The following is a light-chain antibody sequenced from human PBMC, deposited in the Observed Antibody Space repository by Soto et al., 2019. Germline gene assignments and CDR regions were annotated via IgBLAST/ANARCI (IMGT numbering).Light chain of an antibody. J-gene: IGLJ2*01. Sequence: QSVLTQPASVSGSPGQSITISCTGTSSDVGNYNLVSWYQQHPGKAPRVIIYEGSKRPSGVSNRFSGSKSGNTASLTISGLQDEDEADYYCSSYAGNDILVFGGGTKVTVL. CDR2: EGS. CDR1: SSDVGNYNL. V-gene: IGLV2-23*01. CDR3: SSYAGNDILV.